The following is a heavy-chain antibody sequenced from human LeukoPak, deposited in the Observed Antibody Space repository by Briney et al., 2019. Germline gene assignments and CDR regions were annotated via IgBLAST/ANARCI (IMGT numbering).Heavy chain of an antibody. D-gene: IGHD3-10*02. Sequence: GGSLRLSCIASGFSFGDYAMNWVRQAPGKGLEWVSSISSSSYIYYADSVKGRFTISRDDAKNSLYLQMDSLRAEDTAVYYCASGLFRFDYWGQGTLATVSS. V-gene: IGHV3-69-1*01. CDR1: GFSFGDYA. J-gene: IGHJ4*02. CDR2: ISSSSYI. CDR3: ASGLFRFDY.